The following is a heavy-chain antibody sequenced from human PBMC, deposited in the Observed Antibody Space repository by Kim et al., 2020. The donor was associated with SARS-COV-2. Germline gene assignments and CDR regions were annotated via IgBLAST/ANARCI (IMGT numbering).Heavy chain of an antibody. D-gene: IGHD2-2*01. CDR2: IGKSGDYT. CDR1: GFKFSNFA. CDR3: MKGWSKDRTSLPL. J-gene: IGHJ4*02. Sequence: GGSLRLSCSGSGFKFSNFAFHWVRQAPGQGFEHVSTIGKSGDYTFYIESVRGRFTVSRDNSNNTVDLQLTSLRLEDTATYYCMKGWSKDRTSLPLWGQGTRVTVSA. V-gene: IGHV3-64D*06.